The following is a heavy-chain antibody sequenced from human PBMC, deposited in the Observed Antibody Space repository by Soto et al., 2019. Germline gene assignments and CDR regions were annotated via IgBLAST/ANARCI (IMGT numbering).Heavy chain of an antibody. CDR2: IIPIFGTA. CDR3: ARGAYCGGDCYATYHYYGMDV. V-gene: IGHV1-69*01. CDR1: GGTFSSYA. D-gene: IGHD2-21*02. J-gene: IGHJ6*02. Sequence: QVQLVQSGAEVKKPGSSVKVSCKASGGTFSSYAISWVRQAPEQGLEWMGGIIPIFGTANYAQKFQGRVTITADESTSTAYMELSSLRSEDTAVYYCARGAYCGGDCYATYHYYGMDVWGQGTTVTVSS.